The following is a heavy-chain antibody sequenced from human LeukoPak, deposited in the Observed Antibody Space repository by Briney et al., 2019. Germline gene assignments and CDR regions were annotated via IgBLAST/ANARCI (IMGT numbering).Heavy chain of an antibody. D-gene: IGHD5-12*01. CDR3: ASGYSGYDFDY. V-gene: IGHV4-4*07. Sequence: SETLSLTFRVSGGSISSYYWSWIRQPAGKGLEWIGRIYTSGSTNYNPSLNSRVTMSVDTSKNQFSLKLSSVTAADTAVYYCASGYSGYDFDYWGQGTLVTVSS. CDR2: IYTSGST. CDR1: GGSISSYY. J-gene: IGHJ4*02.